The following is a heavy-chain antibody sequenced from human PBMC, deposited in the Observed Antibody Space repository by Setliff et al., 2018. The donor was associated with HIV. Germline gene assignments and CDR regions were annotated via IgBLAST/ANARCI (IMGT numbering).Heavy chain of an antibody. CDR1: GFTFRMYP. CDR2: TNTDGTTT. CDR3: ATGGPFGGLDH. V-gene: IGHV3-74*01. D-gene: IGHD3-10*01. Sequence: GGSLRLSCAASGFTFRMYPMHWVRQAPGEGQGLVWVALTNTDGTTTSYADFVKGRLSISRDNAGNTLYLHINSLRAEDTAVYYCATGGPFGGLDHWGLGTLVTVSS. J-gene: IGHJ4*02.